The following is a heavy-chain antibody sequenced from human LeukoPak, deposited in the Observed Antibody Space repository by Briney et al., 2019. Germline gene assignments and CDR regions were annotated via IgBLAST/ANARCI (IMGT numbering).Heavy chain of an antibody. Sequence: AGGSLRLSCAASGFIFSSYAMTWVRQAPGKGLEWVSGIGGSGGSIYYADSVKGRFTISRDNSKNTLYLQMNSLRAEDTALYYCAKLRGPTSGAPDYWGQGTLVTVSS. V-gene: IGHV3-23*01. CDR3: AKLRGPTSGAPDY. CDR1: GFIFSSYA. CDR2: IGGSGGSI. J-gene: IGHJ4*02. D-gene: IGHD1-1*01.